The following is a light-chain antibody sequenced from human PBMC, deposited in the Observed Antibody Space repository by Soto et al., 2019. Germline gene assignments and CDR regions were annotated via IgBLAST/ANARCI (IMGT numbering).Light chain of an antibody. V-gene: IGKV1-5*03. CDR2: KAS. Sequence: DIQMTQSPSTLSASVGDGVTITCRASQSISSWLAWYQQKPGKAPKLLIYKASSLKSGVPSRFSGSGSGTEFTLTISSLQPDDFATYYCQQGWTFGQGTKVEIK. CDR3: QQGWT. CDR1: QSISSW. J-gene: IGKJ1*01.